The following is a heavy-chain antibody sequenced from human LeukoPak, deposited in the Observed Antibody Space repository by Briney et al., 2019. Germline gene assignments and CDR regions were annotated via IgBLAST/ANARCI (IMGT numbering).Heavy chain of an antibody. CDR1: GGSISSYY. Sequence: SETLSPTCTVSGGSISSYYWSWIRQPPGKGLEWIGYIYYSGSTNYNPSLKSRVTISVDTSKNQFSLKLSSVTAADTAVYYCARHGGGYRMPRNWFDPWGQGTLVTVSS. D-gene: IGHD3-22*01. CDR3: ARHGGGYRMPRNWFDP. CDR2: IYYSGST. J-gene: IGHJ5*02. V-gene: IGHV4-59*08.